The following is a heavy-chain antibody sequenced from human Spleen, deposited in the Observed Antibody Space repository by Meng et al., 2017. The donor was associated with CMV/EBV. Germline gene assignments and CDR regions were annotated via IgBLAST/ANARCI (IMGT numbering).Heavy chain of an antibody. CDR1: GFTFRSYG. CDR2: ISATGDTI. V-gene: IGHV3-48*04. Sequence: GESLKISCAGSGFTFRSYGMSWVRRAPGRGLEWISYISATGDTIHYADSVKGRFTVSRDNTKSSVYLRMNSLGAEDTAVYYWARDRDTHYCYSDSCYGLAYWGQGTLVTVSS. J-gene: IGHJ4*02. D-gene: IGHD2/OR15-2a*01. CDR3: ARDRDTHYCYSDSCYGLAY.